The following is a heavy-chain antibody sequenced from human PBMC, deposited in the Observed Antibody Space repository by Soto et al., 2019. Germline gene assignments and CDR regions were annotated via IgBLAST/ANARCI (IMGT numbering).Heavy chain of an antibody. D-gene: IGHD3-10*01. Sequence: EVQLVESGGGLVQPGRSLRLSCAASGFSFEDYAMHWVRQAPGKGLEWVSGIAWNSDIIGYADSVKGRFTISRDNGKNSLYLKMNCLRTEDTALDYCAKDHYGSAIYGMVAWGQGNTVTVA. CDR1: GFSFEDYA. J-gene: IGHJ6*02. V-gene: IGHV3-9*01. CDR2: IAWNSDII. CDR3: AKDHYGSAIYGMVA.